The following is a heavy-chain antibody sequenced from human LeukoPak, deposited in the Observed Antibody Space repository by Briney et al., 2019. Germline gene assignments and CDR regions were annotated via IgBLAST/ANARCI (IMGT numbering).Heavy chain of an antibody. V-gene: IGHV1-69*05. Sequence: SVKVSCKASGGTFSSFGISWVRQAPGQGLEWMGGSIPIFYTANYAQKFQGRVKITTDESTRTAYMEVNSLTSEDTAVYYCATSMLGGRPGGWYFDYWGQGILVTVSS. CDR2: SIPIFYTA. D-gene: IGHD3-16*01. CDR1: GGTFSSFG. CDR3: ATSMLGGRPGGWYFDY. J-gene: IGHJ4*02.